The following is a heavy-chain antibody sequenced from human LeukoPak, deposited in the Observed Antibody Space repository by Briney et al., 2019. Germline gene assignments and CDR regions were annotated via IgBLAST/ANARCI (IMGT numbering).Heavy chain of an antibody. J-gene: IGHJ4*02. CDR3: ARDTTITFGGVIGY. CDR2: INPSGGST. D-gene: IGHD3-16*01. CDR1: GYTFTSYY. V-gene: IGHV1-46*01. Sequence: WASVKVSCKASGYTFTSYYMHWVRQAPGQGLEWMGIINPSGGSTGYAQKFQGRVTMTRNTSISTAYMELRSLRSDDTAVYYCARDTTITFGGVIGYWGQGTLVTVSS.